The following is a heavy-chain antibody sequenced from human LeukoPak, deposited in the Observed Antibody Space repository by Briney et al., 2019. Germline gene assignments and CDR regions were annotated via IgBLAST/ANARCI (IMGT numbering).Heavy chain of an antibody. D-gene: IGHD6-13*01. CDR1: GFSFSTYA. V-gene: IGHV3-23*01. Sequence: GGSLRLSCAASGFSFSTYAMSWVRQAPGRGLEWVSAISGRDGRTYYTDSVKGRFTISRDNSKNTLYLEMNSLRAEDTAVYYCASAAGPFDNWGQGTLVTVSS. CDR3: ASAAGPFDN. J-gene: IGHJ4*02. CDR2: ISGRDGRT.